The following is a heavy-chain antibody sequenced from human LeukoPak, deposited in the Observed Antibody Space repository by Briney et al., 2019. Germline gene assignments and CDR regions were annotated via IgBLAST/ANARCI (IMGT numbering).Heavy chain of an antibody. CDR1: GYSFTTYW. V-gene: IGHV5-51*01. D-gene: IGHD4-17*01. CDR3: ARQSGVYGDYAQFDYYYYMDV. CDR2: IYLSDSDT. Sequence: GESLKISCKGSGYSFTTYWIGWVRQMPEKGLEWMGIIYLSDSDTRYSPSFQGQVTISADKSISTAYLQWSSLKASDTAMYYCARQSGVYGDYAQFDYYYYMDVWGKGTTVTVSS. J-gene: IGHJ6*03.